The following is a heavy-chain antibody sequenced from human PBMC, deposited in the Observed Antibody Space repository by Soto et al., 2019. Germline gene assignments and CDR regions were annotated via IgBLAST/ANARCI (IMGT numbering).Heavy chain of an antibody. D-gene: IGHD6-13*01. Sequence: QVQLVQSGAEVKKPGSSVKVSCKASGGTFSSYTISWVRQAPGQGLEWMGRIIPILGIANYAQKFQGRVTITADKYTSTAYMELSSLRSEDTAVYYCARQLAAGSFDYWGQGTLVTVSS. CDR1: GGTFSSYT. CDR3: ARQLAAGSFDY. V-gene: IGHV1-69*02. J-gene: IGHJ4*02. CDR2: IIPILGIA.